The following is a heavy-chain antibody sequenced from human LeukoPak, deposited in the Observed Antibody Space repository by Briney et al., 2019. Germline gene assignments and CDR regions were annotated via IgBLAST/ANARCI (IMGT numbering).Heavy chain of an antibody. CDR1: GFTFSSYG. Sequence: PGRSLRLSCAASGFTFSSYGMHWVRQAPGKGLEWVAVIWYDGSNKYYADSVKGRFTISRDNSKNTLYLQMNSLRAKDTAVYYCARDKYCSSTSCYVVRDYYYGMDVWGQGTTVTVSS. V-gene: IGHV3-33*01. CDR3: ARDKYCSSTSCYVVRDYYYGMDV. D-gene: IGHD2-2*01. J-gene: IGHJ6*02. CDR2: IWYDGSNK.